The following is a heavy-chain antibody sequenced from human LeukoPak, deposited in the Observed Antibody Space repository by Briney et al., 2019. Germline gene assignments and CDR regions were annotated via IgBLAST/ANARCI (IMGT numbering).Heavy chain of an antibody. CDR3: ARFNPESDF. V-gene: IGHV4-38-2*02. CDR1: GYSISTGYY. Sequence: SDALSLTCTVTGYSISTGYYWGWIRQTPGKGLEWIGSLYHSGSRYYNPSLKSRVTISVDTSKNEFSLKLNSVTAADSGVYYCARFNPESDFWGHGTRVTVSS. CDR2: LYHSGSR. J-gene: IGHJ5*01.